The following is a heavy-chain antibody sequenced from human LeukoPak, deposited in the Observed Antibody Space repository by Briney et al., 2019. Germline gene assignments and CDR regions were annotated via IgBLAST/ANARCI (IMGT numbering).Heavy chain of an antibody. J-gene: IGHJ4*02. Sequence: GGSLRLSCAASGFTFSDYPMNWVRQPPGKGLEGVSYISSTGVIYYADSVRGRFSISRDNAMNSVYMQMNSLRAEDTALYYCARDHNWGFDYWGRGTLVTVSS. V-gene: IGHV3-69-1*01. CDR3: ARDHNWGFDY. CDR2: ISSTGVI. D-gene: IGHD7-27*01. CDR1: GFTFSDYP.